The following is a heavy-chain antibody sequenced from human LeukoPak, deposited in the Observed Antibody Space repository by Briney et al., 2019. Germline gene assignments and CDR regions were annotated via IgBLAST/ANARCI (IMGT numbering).Heavy chain of an antibody. V-gene: IGHV1-18*01. CDR3: ARVGIENWNYYMDV. Sequence: ASVKVSCKASGYSFISYGISWVRQAPGQGLEWMGWMSVYSGNTNCAQKLQGRVTMTTDTSTSTAYMELRSLRSDDTAVYYCARVGIENWNYYMDVWGKGTTVTASS. CDR2: MSVYSGNT. J-gene: IGHJ6*03. D-gene: IGHD1-1*01. CDR1: GYSFISYG.